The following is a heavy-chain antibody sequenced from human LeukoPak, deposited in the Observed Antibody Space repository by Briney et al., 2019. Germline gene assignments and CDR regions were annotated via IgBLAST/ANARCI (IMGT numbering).Heavy chain of an antibody. CDR2: ISYDGSNK. Sequence: PGGSLRLSCAASGFTFSSYAMHWVRQAPGKGLEWVAVISYDGSNKYYADSVKGRFTISRDNSKNTLYLQMNSLRAEDTAVYYCARGHAIQLWLNPLDYWGQGTLVTVSS. J-gene: IGHJ4*02. CDR3: ARGHAIQLWLNPLDY. CDR1: GFTFSSYA. D-gene: IGHD5-18*01. V-gene: IGHV3-30-3*01.